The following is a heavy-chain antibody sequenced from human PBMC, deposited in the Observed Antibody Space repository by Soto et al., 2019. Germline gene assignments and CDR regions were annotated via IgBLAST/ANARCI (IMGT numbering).Heavy chain of an antibody. CDR3: ERVRYYDSSAPPLDY. V-gene: IGHV1-69*06. CDR2: IIPIFGTA. CDR1: GGTFSSYA. J-gene: IGHJ4*02. D-gene: IGHD3-22*01. Sequence: ASVKVSCKASGGTFSSYAISWVRQAPGQGLEWMGVIIPIFGTANYAQKFQGRVTITGDKSTSTAYMELSSLRSEDTAVYYCERVRYYDSSAPPLDYWGQGTLVTVSS.